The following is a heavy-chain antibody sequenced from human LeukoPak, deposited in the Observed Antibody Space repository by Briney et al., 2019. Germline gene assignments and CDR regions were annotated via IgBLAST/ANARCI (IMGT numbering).Heavy chain of an antibody. V-gene: IGHV3-66*03. D-gene: IGHD3/OR15-3a*01. J-gene: IGHJ5*02. Sequence: PGGSLRLSCAVSGFRVSDYYMSWVRQAPGKGLEWVGLIRDSGEAFYADFARGRFATSRDESENILYLQMNSLRVEDTAVYFCARDRAANQDWVEFDPWGQGTPVIVSS. CDR1: GFRVSDYY. CDR2: IRDSGEA. CDR3: ARDRAANQDWVEFDP.